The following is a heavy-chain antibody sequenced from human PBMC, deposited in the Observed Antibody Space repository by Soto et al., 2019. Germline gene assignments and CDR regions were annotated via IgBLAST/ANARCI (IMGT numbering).Heavy chain of an antibody. Sequence: QVQLQESGPGLVKPSQTLSLTCTVSGGSISSGGYYWSWIRQHPGKGLEWIGSISYSGSTYYNPTLKSRVTISVDTSKNQFSLKLSSVTAADTAVYYCARASLCSSTSCFGSRRFDPWGQGTLVTVSS. CDR3: ARASLCSSTSCFGSRRFDP. CDR1: GGSISSGGYY. J-gene: IGHJ5*02. D-gene: IGHD2-2*01. V-gene: IGHV4-31*03. CDR2: ISYSGST.